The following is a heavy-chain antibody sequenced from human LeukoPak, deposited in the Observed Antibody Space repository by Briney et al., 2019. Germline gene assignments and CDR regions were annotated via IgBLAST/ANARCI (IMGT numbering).Heavy chain of an antibody. D-gene: IGHD2-15*01. CDR1: GYSFTSYW. V-gene: IGHV5-51*01. J-gene: IGHJ5*02. CDR2: IYPGDSDT. CDR3: QRQDGKRDCSGGSCYWLDWFDP. Sequence: GESLKISCKGSGYSFTSYWIGWVRQMPGKGLEWMGIIYPGDSDTRYSPSFQGQVTISADKSISTAYLQWSSLKASDTAIFYFQRQDGKRDCSGGSCYWLDWFDPWGQGTLVTVSS.